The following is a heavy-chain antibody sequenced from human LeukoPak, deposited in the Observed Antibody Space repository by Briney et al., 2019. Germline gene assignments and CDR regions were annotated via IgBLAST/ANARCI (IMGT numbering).Heavy chain of an antibody. CDR3: ARDRRISGWYFDL. CDR2: ISYDGSNK. D-gene: IGHD3-10*01. Sequence: GRSLRLSCAASGFTFSSYAMHWVRQAPGKGLEWVAVISYDGSNKYYADSVKGRFTISRDNSKNTLYLQMNSLRAEDTAVYYCARDRRISGWYFDLWGCGTLVTVSS. V-gene: IGHV3-30*04. J-gene: IGHJ2*01. CDR1: GFTFSSYA.